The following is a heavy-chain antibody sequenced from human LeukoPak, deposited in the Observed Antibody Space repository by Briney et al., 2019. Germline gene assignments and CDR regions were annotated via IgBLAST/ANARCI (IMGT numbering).Heavy chain of an antibody. CDR3: ATAGNYRFDY. V-gene: IGHV3-21*01. D-gene: IGHD1-7*01. CDR1: GFTFNAYT. Sequence: GGSLRLSCAASGFTFNAYTMTWVRQAPGRGLEWVSSISSTSNYIYYADSVKGRFTISRDNTKNTLYLQMNSLRAEDTAVYYCATAGNYRFDYWGQGTLVTVSS. CDR2: ISSTSNYI. J-gene: IGHJ4*02.